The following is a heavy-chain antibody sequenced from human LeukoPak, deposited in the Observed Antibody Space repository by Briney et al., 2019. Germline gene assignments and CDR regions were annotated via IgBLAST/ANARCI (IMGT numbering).Heavy chain of an antibody. CDR1: GFTVSSNY. CDR3: ASPPGLSYPTEAFDI. CDR2: IYSGGST. V-gene: IGHV3-66*01. Sequence: PGGSLRLSCAASGFTVSSNYMSWVRQAPGKGLEWVSVIYSGGSTYYADSVKGRFTISRDNSKNTLYLQMNSLRAEDTAVYYCASPPGLSYPTEAFDIWGQGTMVTVSS. J-gene: IGHJ3*02. D-gene: IGHD1-26*01.